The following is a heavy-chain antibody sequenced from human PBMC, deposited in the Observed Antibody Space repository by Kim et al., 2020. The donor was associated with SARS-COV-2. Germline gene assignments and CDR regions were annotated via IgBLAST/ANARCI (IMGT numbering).Heavy chain of an antibody. CDR3: AREYFKMTTASVKDYYYYGMDV. J-gene: IGHJ6*02. CDR2: ISYDGSNK. D-gene: IGHD4-4*01. V-gene: IGHV3-30*04. Sequence: GGSLRLSCAASGFTFSSYAMHWVRQAPGKGLEWVAVISYDGSNKYYADSVKGRFTISRDNSKNTLYLQMNSLRAEDTAVYYCAREYFKMTTASVKDYYYYGMDVWGQGTTVTVSS. CDR1: GFTFSSYA.